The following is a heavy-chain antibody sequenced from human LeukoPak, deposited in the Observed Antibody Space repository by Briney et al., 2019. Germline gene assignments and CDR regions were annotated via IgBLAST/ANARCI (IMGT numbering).Heavy chain of an antibody. CDR2: IKEDGSAE. V-gene: IGHV3-7*01. Sequence: SGGSLRLSCAAAGFTFTNYWMIWVRQAPGKGLEWVANIKEDGSAEFYVDSVKGRFTLSRDNAKNSVYLQMNSLRAEDTAVYYCARDRVRREYSDSSGYRPDAFDIWGQGTMVTVSS. CDR1: GFTFTNYW. J-gene: IGHJ3*02. CDR3: ARDRVRREYSDSSGYRPDAFDI. D-gene: IGHD3-22*01.